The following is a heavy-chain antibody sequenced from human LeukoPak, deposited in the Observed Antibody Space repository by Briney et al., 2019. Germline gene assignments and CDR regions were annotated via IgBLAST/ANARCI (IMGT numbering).Heavy chain of an antibody. Sequence: GGSLRLSCAASGFTFSSYSMNWVRQAPGKGLEWVSSISSSSSYIYYADPVKGLFTISRDNAKNSLYLQMNSLRAEDTAVYYCARELPSDSYGSNWFDPWGQGTLVTVSS. D-gene: IGHD5-18*01. CDR2: ISSSSSYI. J-gene: IGHJ5*02. CDR3: ARELPSDSYGSNWFDP. CDR1: GFTFSSYS. V-gene: IGHV3-21*01.